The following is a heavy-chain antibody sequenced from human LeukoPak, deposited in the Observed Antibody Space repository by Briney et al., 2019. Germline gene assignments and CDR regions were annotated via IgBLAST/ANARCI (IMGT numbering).Heavy chain of an antibody. CDR1: GITLSNYG. J-gene: IGHJ6*02. CDR3: ARAPSYYYYGMDV. CDR2: ISDRGGST. Sequence: GGSLRLSCVVSGITLSNYGMSWVRQAPGKGLEWVAGISDRGGSTNYADSVKGRFTISRDNSKNTLYLQMSSLRAEDTAVYYCARAPSYYYYGMDVWGQGTTVTVSS. V-gene: IGHV3-23*01.